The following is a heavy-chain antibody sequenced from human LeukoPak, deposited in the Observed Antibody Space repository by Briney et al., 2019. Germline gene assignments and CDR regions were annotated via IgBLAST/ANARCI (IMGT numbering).Heavy chain of an antibody. CDR2: IYTSGST. V-gene: IGHV4-4*07. D-gene: IGHD6-19*01. CDR3: ARDRSIAVAGPADY. J-gene: IGHJ4*02. Sequence: PSETLSLTCTVSGGSISSYYWSWIRQPAGKGLEWIGRIYTSGSTNYNPSLKSRVTMSVDTSKNQFSLKLSSVTAADTAVYYCARDRSIAVAGPADYWGQGTLVTVSS. CDR1: GGSISSYY.